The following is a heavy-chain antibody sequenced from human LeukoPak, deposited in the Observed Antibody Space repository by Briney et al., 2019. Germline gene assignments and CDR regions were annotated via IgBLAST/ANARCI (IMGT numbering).Heavy chain of an antibody. CDR2: IYTSGTI. J-gene: IGHJ5*02. CDR3: ASSRLRYFNWFDP. Sequence: SETLSLTCTVSGGSISSYYWSWIRQPAGTALEWIGRIYTSGTITYNPSLKSRVTMSVDTSKNQFSLKLSSVTAADTAVYYCASSRLRYFNWFDPWGQGTLVTVSS. D-gene: IGHD3-9*01. CDR1: GGSISSYY. V-gene: IGHV4-4*07.